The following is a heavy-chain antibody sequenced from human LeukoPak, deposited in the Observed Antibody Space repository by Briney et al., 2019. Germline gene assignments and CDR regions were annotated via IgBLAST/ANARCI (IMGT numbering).Heavy chain of an antibody. CDR3: ARGYSGYDYPDY. CDR1: GGSISNGGYY. V-gene: IGHV4-31*03. CDR2: IYYSGST. Sequence: SETLSLTCTVSGGSISNGGYYWSWIRQHPGKGMEWTGYIYYSGSTYYNPSLKSRVTISVDTSKNQFSLKLSSVTAADTAVYYCARGYSGYDYPDYWGQGTLVTVSS. D-gene: IGHD5-12*01. J-gene: IGHJ4*02.